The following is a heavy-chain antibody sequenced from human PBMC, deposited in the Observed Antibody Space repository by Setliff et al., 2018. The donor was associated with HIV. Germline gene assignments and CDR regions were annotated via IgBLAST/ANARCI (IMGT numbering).Heavy chain of an antibody. Sequence: SETLSLTCTVSGGSISSSSYYWGWIRQPPGKGLEWIGTIYYSGSTYYNPSLKSRVTISVDTSKNQFSLKLSSVTAADTAVYYCARQEPRNYYYYMGVWGKGTTVTVSS. CDR3: ARQEPRNYYYYMGV. J-gene: IGHJ6*03. V-gene: IGHV4-39*01. CDR1: GGSISSSSYY. CDR2: IYYSGST.